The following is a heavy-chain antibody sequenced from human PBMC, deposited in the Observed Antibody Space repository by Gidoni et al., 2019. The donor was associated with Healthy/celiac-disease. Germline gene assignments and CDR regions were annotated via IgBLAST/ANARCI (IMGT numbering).Heavy chain of an antibody. J-gene: IGHJ6*03. CDR2: IYPGDSDT. V-gene: IGHV5-51*01. CDR3: ATCIAARANLPQHMDV. CDR1: GYTFTRYR. Sequence: EVQLVQSGAEVKKPGEALKIPGKGSGYTFTRYRIGWVRQMPGKGLEWMGIIYPGDSDTRYSPSFQGQVTISADKSISTAYLQWSSLKASDTAMYYCATCIAARANLPQHMDVWGKGTTVTVSS. D-gene: IGHD6-6*01.